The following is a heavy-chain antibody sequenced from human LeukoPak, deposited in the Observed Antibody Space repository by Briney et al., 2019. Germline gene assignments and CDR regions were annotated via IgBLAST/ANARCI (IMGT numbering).Heavy chain of an antibody. Sequence: GESLKISCKGSGYSFTIYWIGWVRQMPGKGLEWMAIIYPGDSDTRYSPSFQGQVTISADKSISTAYLQWSSLKASDTAMYYCARQYYGDNSGFDYWGQGTPVTVSS. CDR1: GYSFTIYW. CDR3: ARQYYGDNSGFDY. J-gene: IGHJ4*02. CDR2: IYPGDSDT. D-gene: IGHD4-23*01. V-gene: IGHV5-51*01.